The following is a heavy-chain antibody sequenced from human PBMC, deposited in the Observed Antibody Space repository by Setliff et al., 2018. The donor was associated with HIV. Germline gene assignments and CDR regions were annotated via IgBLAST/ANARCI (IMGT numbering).Heavy chain of an antibody. V-gene: IGHV3-21*01. CDR3: AREIPRYYYDSGGSGHAFDI. D-gene: IGHD3-22*01. CDR1: GFTFSSYS. J-gene: IGHJ3*02. CDR2: ISSSSSYI. Sequence: PGGSLRLSCAASGFTFSSYSMNWVRQAPGKGLEWVSSISSSSSYIYYADSVKGRFTISRDNAKDSLYLQMNSLRAEDTAVYYCAREIPRYYYDSGGSGHAFDIWGQGTMVTVSS.